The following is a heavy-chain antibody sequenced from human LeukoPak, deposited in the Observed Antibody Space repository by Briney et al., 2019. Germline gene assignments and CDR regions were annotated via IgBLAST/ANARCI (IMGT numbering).Heavy chain of an antibody. CDR3: ASFTSPRDGYDI. Sequence: GGSLRLSCAASGFTFSSYSMNWVRQAPGKGPEWVSYISSSSSTIYYADSVKGRFTISRDNAKNSLYLQMNSLRAEDTAVYYCASFTSPRDGYDIWGQGTMVTVSS. D-gene: IGHD5-24*01. CDR2: ISSSSSTI. V-gene: IGHV3-48*04. CDR1: GFTFSSYS. J-gene: IGHJ3*02.